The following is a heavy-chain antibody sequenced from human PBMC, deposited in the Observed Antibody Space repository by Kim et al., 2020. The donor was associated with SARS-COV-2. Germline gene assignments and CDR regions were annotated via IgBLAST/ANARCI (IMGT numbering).Heavy chain of an antibody. CDR3: VRSLTRTEGYNFVLDY. D-gene: IGHD5-12*01. V-gene: IGHV3-30*12. J-gene: IGHJ4*02. CDR1: GFSFSKFA. CDR2: VPYDEGPE. Sequence: GGSLRLSCEASGFSFSKFAMNWVRQAPGKAPEWVAIVPYDEGPEYYAQSVQGRFTISRHNSRNTVYLQMSSLRVDDTAVYYCVRSLTRTEGYNFVLDYWGQGVLVTVSS.